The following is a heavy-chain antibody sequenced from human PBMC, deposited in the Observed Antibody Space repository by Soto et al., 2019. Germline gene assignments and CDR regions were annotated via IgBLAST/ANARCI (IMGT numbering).Heavy chain of an antibody. Sequence: QVQLVESGGGVVQPGRSLRLSCAASGFTFSSYAMHWVRQAPGKGLEWVAVMSYDGSNKYYADSVKGRFTISRDNSQNTLYLQMHSLRAEDTAVYYCARDKSPYSSVWHNRHFDYWGQGTLVTVSS. CDR3: ARDKSPYSSVWHNRHFDY. V-gene: IGHV3-30-3*01. CDR2: MSYDGSNK. J-gene: IGHJ4*02. CDR1: GFTFSSYA. D-gene: IGHD6-19*01.